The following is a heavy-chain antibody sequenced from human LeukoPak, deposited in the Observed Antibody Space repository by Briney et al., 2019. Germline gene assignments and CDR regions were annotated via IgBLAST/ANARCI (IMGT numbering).Heavy chain of an antibody. CDR3: ASCGDDCDPRETAWVDFLH. D-gene: IGHD2-21*02. CDR1: GLTVSRKF. Sequence: GGSLRLSCVVSGLTVSRKFMNWVRQAPGKGLEWVSGIYDDGNTFYADSVKGRFSISRDTSRNTLSLQMSSLRAEDTAVYFCASCGDDCDPRETAWVDFLHWGQGTLVSVSS. V-gene: IGHV3-66*01. J-gene: IGHJ1*01. CDR2: IYDDGNT.